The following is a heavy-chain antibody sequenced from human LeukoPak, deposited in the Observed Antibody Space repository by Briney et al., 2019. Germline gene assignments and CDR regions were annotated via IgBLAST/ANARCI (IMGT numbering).Heavy chain of an antibody. CDR2: ISTSGGLSSI. D-gene: IGHD5-12*01. Sequence: GGSLRLSCAASGFIFSSFSVNWVRQAPGKGLEWVSSISTSGGLSSIYYADSVKGRFTISRDNAKNSLYLQMNSLRAEDTAVYYCARVSGYSGYGFRYYFDYWGQGTLVTVSS. CDR3: ARVSGYSGYGFRYYFDY. J-gene: IGHJ4*02. V-gene: IGHV3-21*04. CDR1: GFIFSSFS.